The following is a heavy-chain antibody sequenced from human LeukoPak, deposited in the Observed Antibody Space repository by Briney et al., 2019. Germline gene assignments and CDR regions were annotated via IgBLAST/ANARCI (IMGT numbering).Heavy chain of an antibody. CDR3: ARDFNYYGSGNYYTPLYFDY. D-gene: IGHD3-10*01. Sequence: WASVKVSCKASGYTFTAYYMHWVRQAPGQGLEWMGWINPNSGGTNYAQQFQGRLAMTRNTSIGTVYMELSRLRSDDTAIYYCARDFNYYGSGNYYTPLYFDYWGQGTLVTVSS. CDR2: INPNSGGT. V-gene: IGHV1-2*02. J-gene: IGHJ4*02. CDR1: GYTFTAYY.